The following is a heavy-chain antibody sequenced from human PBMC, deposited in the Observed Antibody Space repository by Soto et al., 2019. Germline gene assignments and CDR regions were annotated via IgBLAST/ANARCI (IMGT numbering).Heavy chain of an antibody. D-gene: IGHD3-3*02. Sequence: ASVKVSCKASGFTFTSYGISWVRQAPGQGLEWMGWISAYNGNTNYAQKLQGRVTMTTDTSTSTAYMELRSLRSDDTAVYYCARDLSFLEWPPRWFDPWGQGTLVTVSS. J-gene: IGHJ5*02. CDR1: GFTFTSYG. CDR3: ARDLSFLEWPPRWFDP. CDR2: ISAYNGNT. V-gene: IGHV1-18*01.